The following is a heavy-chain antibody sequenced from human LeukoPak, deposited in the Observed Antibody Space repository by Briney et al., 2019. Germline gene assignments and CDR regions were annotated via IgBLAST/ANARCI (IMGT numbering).Heavy chain of an antibody. V-gene: IGHV1-2*02. CDR2: INANSGGT. Sequence: GASVKVSCKASGYTFTSYYMHWVRQAPGQGLEYMGWINANSGGTNYAQKFQGRVKMTRDTSINTVSMELSRLRSDDTAVYYCGRDLATSATWELDYWGQGTLVTVSS. CDR1: GYTFTSYY. J-gene: IGHJ4*02. D-gene: IGHD6-25*01. CDR3: GRDLATSATWELDY.